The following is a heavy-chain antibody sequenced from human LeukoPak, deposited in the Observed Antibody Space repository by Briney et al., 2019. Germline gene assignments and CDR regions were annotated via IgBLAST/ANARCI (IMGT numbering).Heavy chain of an antibody. Sequence: GASVRVSCKASGYTFTSYYMHWVRQAPGQGLKWMGIINPIGGSTSYAQKFQGRVTMTRDTSTSTVYMELSSLRSEDTAVYYCARVTRIAAAGDFDYWGQGTLVTVSS. CDR2: INPIGGST. J-gene: IGHJ4*02. D-gene: IGHD6-13*01. CDR3: ARVTRIAAAGDFDY. V-gene: IGHV1-46*01. CDR1: GYTFTSYY.